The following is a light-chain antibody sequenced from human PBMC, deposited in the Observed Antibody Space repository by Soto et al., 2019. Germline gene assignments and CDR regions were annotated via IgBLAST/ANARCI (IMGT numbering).Light chain of an antibody. CDR3: SSYATGSTPWV. Sequence: QSALTQPASVSGSLGQSITISCTGTISDVGGYNYVSWYQRHPGKAPKIMIYEVSNRPSGVSSRFSGSKSGNTASLTISGLQAEDESDYYCSSYATGSTPWVFGGGTKLTVL. J-gene: IGLJ3*02. CDR2: EVS. V-gene: IGLV2-14*01. CDR1: ISDVGGYNY.